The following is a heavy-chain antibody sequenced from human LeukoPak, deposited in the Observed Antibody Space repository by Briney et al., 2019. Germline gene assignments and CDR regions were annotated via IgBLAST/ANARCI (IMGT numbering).Heavy chain of an antibody. CDR2: ISGGGDIT. Sequence: GGSLRLSCAASGFTFPYYDIHWVRQARDKGLEWVAFISGGGDITIYADSVKDRFTISRDNSKSTMYLEMNSLTVDDTAVYYCARDYRSGAPDYLDSWGQGTLVTVSS. J-gene: IGHJ4*02. D-gene: IGHD1-14*01. CDR1: GFTFPYYD. CDR3: ARDYRSGAPDYLDS. V-gene: IGHV3-30-3*01.